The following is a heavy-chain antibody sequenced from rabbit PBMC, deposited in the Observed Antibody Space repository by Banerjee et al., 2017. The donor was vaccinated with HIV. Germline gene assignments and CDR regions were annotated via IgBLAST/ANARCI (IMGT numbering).Heavy chain of an antibody. D-gene: IGHD4-2*01. Sequence: QSLAESGGDLVKPGASLTLTCTASGFSFSSNYCICWVRQAPGKGLEWIACINTSSGTTYYASWAKGRFTISKTSSTTVTLQMTSLTAADTATYFCAREGAGYAGYFNLWGPGTLVTVS. J-gene: IGHJ4*01. CDR2: INTSSGTT. V-gene: IGHV1S40*01. CDR3: AREGAGYAGYFNL. CDR1: GFSFSSNYC.